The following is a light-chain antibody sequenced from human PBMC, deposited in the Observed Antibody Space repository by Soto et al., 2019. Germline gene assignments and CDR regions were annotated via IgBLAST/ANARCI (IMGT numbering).Light chain of an antibody. V-gene: IGKV3-15*01. CDR2: GAS. CDR1: QTVSSN. CDR3: QQYNDWPPYT. Sequence: EIVMTQSPATLSVSPGERATLSCRASQTVSSNLAWYQQKPGQAPRLLIYGASTRAPGIPARFSGSGYGTEFTLTISSLQSEDFAVYYCQQYNDWPPYTIGPGTRVDIK. J-gene: IGKJ3*01.